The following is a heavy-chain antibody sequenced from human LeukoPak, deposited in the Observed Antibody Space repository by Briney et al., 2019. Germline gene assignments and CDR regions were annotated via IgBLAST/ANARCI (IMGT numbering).Heavy chain of an antibody. V-gene: IGHV3-53*01. CDR2: IYSGGST. CDR3: ARDREQSYFDY. CDR1: GFTVSSNY. D-gene: IGHD1/OR15-1a*01. J-gene: IGHJ4*02. Sequence: PGGSLRLSCAASGFTVSSNYMSWVRQAPGKGLEWVSVIYSGGSTYYADSVKGRFTISRDNSKNTLHLQMNSLRAEDTAVYYCARDREQSYFDYWGRGTLVTVSS.